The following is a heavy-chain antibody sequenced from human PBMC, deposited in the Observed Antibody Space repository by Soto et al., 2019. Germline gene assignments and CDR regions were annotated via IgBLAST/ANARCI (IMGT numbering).Heavy chain of an antibody. J-gene: IGHJ4*02. CDR3: ARTYYDILTGYYLDY. V-gene: IGHV4-59*01. Sequence: ETLSLTCTVSGGSISSYYWSWIRQPPGKGLEWIGYIYYSGSTNYNPSLKSRVTISVDTSKNQFSLKLSSVTAADTAVYYCARTYYDILTGYYLDYWGQGTLVTVSS. D-gene: IGHD3-9*01. CDR2: IYYSGST. CDR1: GGSISSYY.